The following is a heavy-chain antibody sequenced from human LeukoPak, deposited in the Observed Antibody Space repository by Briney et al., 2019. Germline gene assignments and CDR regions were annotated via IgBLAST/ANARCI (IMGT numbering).Heavy chain of an antibody. D-gene: IGHD3-22*01. CDR2: ISGSGGST. J-gene: IGHJ4*02. V-gene: IGHV3-23*01. CDR1: GFTFSSYA. Sequence: GGSLRLSCAASGFTFSSYAMSWVRQAPGKGLEWVSAISGSGGSTYYADSVKGRFTISRDNSKNTLYLQMNSLRAEDTAVYYCAKKSAYYYDSSGYYFDYWGQGTLVTVSS. CDR3: AKKSAYYYDSSGYYFDY.